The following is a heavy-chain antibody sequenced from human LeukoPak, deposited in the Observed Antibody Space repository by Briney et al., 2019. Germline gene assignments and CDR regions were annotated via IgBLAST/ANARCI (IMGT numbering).Heavy chain of an antibody. D-gene: IGHD5-12*01. CDR2: TSANGDTT. CDR3: AKDRAGYSIARGFDY. V-gene: IGHV3-23*01. J-gene: IGHJ4*02. Sequence: VGSLRLSCAASGFTFSPYAMSWVRQAPGKGLEWASATSANGDTTYYADSVKGRFTISRDNSKITLYLYMNSLRAEDAAVYYCAKDRAGYSIARGFDYWGQGTLVTVSS. CDR1: GFTFSPYA.